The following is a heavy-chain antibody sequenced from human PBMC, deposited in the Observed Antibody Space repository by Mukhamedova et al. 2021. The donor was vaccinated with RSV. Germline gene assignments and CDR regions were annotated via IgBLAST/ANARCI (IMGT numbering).Heavy chain of an antibody. Sequence: FTISRDNSKNTLYLQINSLRAEDTAVYYCAKYFSGWYFWDYWGQGTLVTVSS. D-gene: IGHD6-19*01. V-gene: IGHV3-23*01. J-gene: IGHJ4*02. CDR3: AKYFSGWYFWDY.